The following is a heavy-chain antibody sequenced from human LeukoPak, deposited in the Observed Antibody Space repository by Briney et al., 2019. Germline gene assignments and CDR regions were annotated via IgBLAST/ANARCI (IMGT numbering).Heavy chain of an antibody. CDR1: GGSFSGYY. V-gene: IGHV4-34*01. CDR2: MNHSGSI. Sequence: SETLSLTCAVYGGSFSGYYWSWIRQPPGKGLEWIGEMNHSGSINYNPSLKSRATISVDTAKNQVSLKLSSVTAADTAVYYCARDRQLWFHDAFDIWGQGTMVTVSS. CDR3: ARDRQLWFHDAFDI. D-gene: IGHD5-18*01. J-gene: IGHJ3*02.